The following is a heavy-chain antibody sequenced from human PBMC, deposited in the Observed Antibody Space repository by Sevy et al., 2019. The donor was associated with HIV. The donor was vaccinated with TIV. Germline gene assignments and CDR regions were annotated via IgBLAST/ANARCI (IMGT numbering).Heavy chain of an antibody. CDR2: MNTNTGNT. J-gene: IGHJ6*02. D-gene: IGHD6-19*01. CDR3: ARVSGWHLRYGMDV. CDR1: GLNFASYD. V-gene: IGHV1-8*02. Sequence: ASVKVSCKASGLNFASYDIYWVRQATGQGLEWMGRMNTNTGNTGFAQKFQGRVTMTRNTSITTAYMELSNLRSEDTAVYYCARVSGWHLRYGMDVWGQGTTVTVSS.